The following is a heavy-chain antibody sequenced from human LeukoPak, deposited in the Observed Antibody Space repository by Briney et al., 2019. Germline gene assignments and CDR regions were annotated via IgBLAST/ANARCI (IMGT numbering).Heavy chain of an antibody. CDR2: IYYSGST. J-gene: IGHJ4*02. V-gene: IGHV4-39*01. Sequence: SETLSLTCTVSGGSISSSSYYWGWIRQPPGKGLEWIGSIYYSGSTYYNPSLKSRVTISVDTSKNQFSLKLSSVTAVDTAVYYCARLRIGGSGRIDYWGQGTLVTVSS. D-gene: IGHD2-15*01. CDR1: GGSISSSSYY. CDR3: ARLRIGGSGRIDY.